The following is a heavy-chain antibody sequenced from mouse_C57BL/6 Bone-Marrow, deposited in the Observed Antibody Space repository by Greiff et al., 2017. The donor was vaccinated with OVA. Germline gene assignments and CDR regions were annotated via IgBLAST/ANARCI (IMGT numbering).Heavy chain of an antibody. J-gene: IGHJ2*01. CDR2: ISGGGGNT. Sequence: EVMLVESGGGLVKPGGSLKLSCAASGFTFSSYTMSWVRQTPEKRLEWVATISGGGGNTYYPDSVKGRFTISRDNAKNTLYLQMSSLRSEDTALYYCARQSYDYSYFDYWGQGTTLTVSS. CDR3: ARQSYDYSYFDY. V-gene: IGHV5-9*01. CDR1: GFTFSSYT. D-gene: IGHD2-4*01.